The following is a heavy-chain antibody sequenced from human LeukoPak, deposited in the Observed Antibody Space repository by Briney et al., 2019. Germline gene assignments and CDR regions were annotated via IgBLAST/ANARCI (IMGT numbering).Heavy chain of an antibody. CDR2: ISYDGSNK. CDR1: GFTFSSYG. D-gene: IGHD4-17*01. Sequence: GGSLRLSCAASGFTFSSYGMHWVRQAPGKGLEWVAVISYDGSNKYYADSVKGRFTISRDNSKNTLYLQMNSLRAEDTAVYYCAKARKVTTGPFDYWGQGTLVTVSS. V-gene: IGHV3-30*18. J-gene: IGHJ4*02. CDR3: AKARKVTTGPFDY.